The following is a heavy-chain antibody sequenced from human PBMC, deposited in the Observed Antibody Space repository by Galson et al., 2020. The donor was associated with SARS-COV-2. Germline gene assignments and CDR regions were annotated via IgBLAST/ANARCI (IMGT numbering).Heavy chain of an antibody. Sequence: SVKVSCKASGGTFSSYAISWVRQAPGQGLEWMGGIIPIFGTANYAQKFQGRVTITADESTSTAYMELSSLRSEDTAVYYCAIRYFDWLTPSDYDYYGMDVWGQGTTVTVSS. V-gene: IGHV1-69*13. CDR1: GGTFSSYA. D-gene: IGHD3-9*01. J-gene: IGHJ6*02. CDR3: AIRYFDWLTPSDYDYYGMDV. CDR2: IIPIFGTA.